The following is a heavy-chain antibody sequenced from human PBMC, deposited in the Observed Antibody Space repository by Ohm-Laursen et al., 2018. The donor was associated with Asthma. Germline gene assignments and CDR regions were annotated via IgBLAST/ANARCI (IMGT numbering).Heavy chain of an antibody. Sequence: ASVKVSCKASGGTFSSYAISWVRQAPGQGLEWMGGIIPIFGTANYAQKFQGRVTITADESTSTAYMELSSLRSEDTAVYYCARVHSVRAYFEPPYHLDVWGQGTTVTVSS. CDR2: IIPIFGTA. J-gene: IGHJ6*02. CDR1: GGTFSSYA. CDR3: ARVHSVRAYFEPPYHLDV. D-gene: IGHD3-9*01. V-gene: IGHV1-69*13.